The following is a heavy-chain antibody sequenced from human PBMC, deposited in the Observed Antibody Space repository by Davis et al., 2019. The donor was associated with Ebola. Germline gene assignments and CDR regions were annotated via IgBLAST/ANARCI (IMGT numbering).Heavy chain of an antibody. V-gene: IGHV4-59*01. CDR2: IYKGEST. D-gene: IGHD2-21*02. CDR3: ARVRYCGGDCSRQYYYGMDV. CDR1: GDSITSYY. J-gene: IGHJ6*04. Sequence: MPSETLSLTCTVSGDSITSYYWSWIRQPPGKGLEWIGYIYKGESTNYNPSLKSRVSISADTSKNQFSLKLSSVTAADTAVYYCARVRYCGGDCSRQYYYGMDVWGKGTTVTVSS.